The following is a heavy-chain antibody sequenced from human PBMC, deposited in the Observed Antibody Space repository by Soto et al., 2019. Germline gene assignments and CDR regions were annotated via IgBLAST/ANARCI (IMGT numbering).Heavy chain of an antibody. Sequence: QVQLVQSGAEVKKPGAPVKVSCKASGYTFINYDINWVRQAPGQGLEWMGWISAYNGNTNYAQKYQGRVTMTTDTSTSIAYMRLRSLGADDSAVDCCARSHCDYSGYWGQGTLVIVSS. CDR3: ARSHCDYSGY. CDR1: GYTFINYD. J-gene: IGHJ4*02. CDR2: ISAYNGNT. V-gene: IGHV1-18*01.